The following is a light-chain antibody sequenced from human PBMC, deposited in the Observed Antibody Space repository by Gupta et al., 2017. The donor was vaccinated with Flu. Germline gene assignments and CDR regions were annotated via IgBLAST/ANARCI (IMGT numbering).Light chain of an antibody. CDR1: QYVSRK. CDR2: DAS. Sequence: EIVMTQSPATLSVSPGERATLSCRASQYVSRKLAWFQQKPGQAPRLLIYDASTRATGIPARFSGSRSGTEFTLTISSLQSEDFAVYYCQQYNSWLYSFGQGTKVETK. V-gene: IGKV3-15*01. CDR3: QQYNSWLYS. J-gene: IGKJ2*03.